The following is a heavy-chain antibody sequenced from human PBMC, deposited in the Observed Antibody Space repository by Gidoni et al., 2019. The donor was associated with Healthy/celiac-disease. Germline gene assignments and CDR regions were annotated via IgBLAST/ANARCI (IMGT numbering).Heavy chain of an antibody. D-gene: IGHD6-13*01. CDR2: IYYSGST. V-gene: IGHV4-30-4*01. Sequence: QVQLQESGPGLVKPSQTLSITCTVSGGSISSGDYYWSWIRQPPGKGLEWIGYIYYSGSTYYNPSLKSRVTISVDTSKNQFSLKLSSVTAADTAVYYCARGISSSWGNDAFDIWGQGTMVTVSS. CDR3: ARGISSSWGNDAFDI. CDR1: GGSISSGDYY. J-gene: IGHJ3*02.